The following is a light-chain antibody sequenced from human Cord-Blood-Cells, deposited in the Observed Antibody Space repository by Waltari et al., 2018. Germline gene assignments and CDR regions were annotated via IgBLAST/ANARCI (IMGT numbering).Light chain of an antibody. CDR1: SSNIGNNY. J-gene: IGLJ2*01. Sequence: QSVLTQPPSVSAAPVQKVTISCSGSSSNIGNNYVSWYQQLPGTAPKLLIYDNNKRPSGIPDRFSGSKSGTSATLGITGLQTGDEADYYCGTWDSSLSAGNVVFGGGTKLTVL. CDR3: GTWDSSLSAGNVV. CDR2: DNN. V-gene: IGLV1-51*01.